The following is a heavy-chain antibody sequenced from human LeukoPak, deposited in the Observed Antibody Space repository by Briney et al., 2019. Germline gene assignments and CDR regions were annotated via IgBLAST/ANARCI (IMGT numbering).Heavy chain of an antibody. D-gene: IGHD1-1*01. Sequence: PGGSLRLSCAASGFTFTSYAMSWLRRAPGKGLEWVSAISGGGEDTYYPDSVKGRFTISRDNSKNTLYLQMNSLRAEDTAIYYCAKPRAMTTGVGRYFDLWGRGTLVTVSS. CDR1: GFTFTSYA. CDR3: AKPRAMTTGVGRYFDL. CDR2: ISGGGEDT. J-gene: IGHJ2*01. V-gene: IGHV3-23*01.